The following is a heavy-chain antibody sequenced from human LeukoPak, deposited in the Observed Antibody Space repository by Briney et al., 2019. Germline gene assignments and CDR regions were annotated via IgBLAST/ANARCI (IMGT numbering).Heavy chain of an antibody. CDR1: GGTFSSYA. Sequence: SVKVSCKASGGTFSSYAISWVRQAPGQGLEWMGGIIPIFGTANYAQKFQGRVTITTDESTSAAYMELSSLRSEDTAVYYCARDAGYCSSTSCYLRDRYYYYYMDVWGKGTTVTVSS. CDR2: IIPIFGTA. CDR3: ARDAGYCSSTSCYLRDRYYYYYMDV. J-gene: IGHJ6*03. D-gene: IGHD2-2*01. V-gene: IGHV1-69*05.